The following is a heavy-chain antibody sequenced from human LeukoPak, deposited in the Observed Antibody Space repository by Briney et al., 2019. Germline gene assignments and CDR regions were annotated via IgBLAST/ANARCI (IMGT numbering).Heavy chain of an antibody. J-gene: IGHJ5*02. CDR2: ISSSGSTI. Sequence: GGSLRLSCAASGFTFSDYYMSWIRQAPGKGLEWVSYISSSGSTIYYADSVKGRFTTSRDNAKNSLYLQMNSLRAEDTAVYYCARDAADTAMVLTWGQGTLVTVSS. D-gene: IGHD5-18*01. CDR1: GFTFSDYY. CDR3: ARDAADTAMVLT. V-gene: IGHV3-11*01.